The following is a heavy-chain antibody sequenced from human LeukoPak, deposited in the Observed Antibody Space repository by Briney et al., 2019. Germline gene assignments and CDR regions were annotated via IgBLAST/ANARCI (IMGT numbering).Heavy chain of an antibody. CDR2: IIPIFGTA. J-gene: IGHJ4*02. V-gene: IGHV1-69*13. Sequence: SVKVSCKASGYTFTSHAIHWVRQAPGQRLEWMGGIIPIFGTANYAQKFQGRVTITADESTSTAYMELSSLRSEDTAVYYCARVEDAGYFGYWGQGTLVTVSS. CDR3: ARVEDAGYFGY. CDR1: GYTFTSHA. D-gene: IGHD6-13*01.